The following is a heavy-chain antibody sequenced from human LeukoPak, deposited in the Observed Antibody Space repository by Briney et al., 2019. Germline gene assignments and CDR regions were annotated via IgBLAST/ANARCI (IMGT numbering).Heavy chain of an antibody. V-gene: IGHV3-7*05. J-gene: IGHJ5*02. CDR1: GFTFSSSW. CDR3: ARDPLYGSGA. CDR2: IRADGGVR. D-gene: IGHD6-19*01. Sequence: GGSLRLSCAASGFTFSSSWMSWVGQAPGKGLEWVANIRADGGVRNYVDSVKGRFTISRDNAKNSLYLQMNSLRAEDTAVYYCARDPLYGSGAWGQGTLVTVSS.